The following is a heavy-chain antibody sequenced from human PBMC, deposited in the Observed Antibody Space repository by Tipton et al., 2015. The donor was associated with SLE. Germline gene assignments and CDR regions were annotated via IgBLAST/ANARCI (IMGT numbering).Heavy chain of an antibody. J-gene: IGHJ5*02. Sequence: TLSLTCTVSGGSVSSGSYYWTWIRQPAGKGLEWIGRIYTSGTTNYNPSLESRVTFSVDTSRNQFSLKLSSVTAADTAVYYCARSYYDFWSGWWFDPWGQGTLVTVSS. V-gene: IGHV4-61*02. CDR1: GGSVSSGSYY. CDR3: ARSYYDFWSGWWFDP. CDR2: IYTSGTT. D-gene: IGHD3-3*01.